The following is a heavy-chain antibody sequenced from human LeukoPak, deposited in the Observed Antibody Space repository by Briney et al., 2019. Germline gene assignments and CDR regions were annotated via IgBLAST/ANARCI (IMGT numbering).Heavy chain of an antibody. CDR2: INSDGSST. D-gene: IGHD6-19*01. CDR1: GFTFSSYW. Sequence: GGSLRLSCAASGFTFSSYWMHWVRQAPGKGLVWVSRINSDGSSTSYADSVKGRFTISRDNAKNTLYLQMNSLRAEDTAVYYCASYRTGVAVAGTSDDYWGQGTLVTVSS. J-gene: IGHJ4*02. CDR3: ASYRTGVAVAGTSDDY. V-gene: IGHV3-74*01.